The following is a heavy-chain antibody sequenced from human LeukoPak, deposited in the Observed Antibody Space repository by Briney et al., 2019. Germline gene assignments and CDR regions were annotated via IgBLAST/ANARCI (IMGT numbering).Heavy chain of an antibody. J-gene: IGHJ4*02. CDR3: AKRSGSSGGYFGY. CDR1: GFTFSTYA. D-gene: IGHD3-3*01. CDR2: IISGGGT. V-gene: IGHV3-23*01. Sequence: GGSLRLSCAASGFTFSTYAMSWVRQAPGKGRQWVSTIISGGGTSYADSVKSRFTISRDNAKNTVYMQMNSLRAEDTAVYYCAKRSGSSGGYFGYGGQGTLVTVSS.